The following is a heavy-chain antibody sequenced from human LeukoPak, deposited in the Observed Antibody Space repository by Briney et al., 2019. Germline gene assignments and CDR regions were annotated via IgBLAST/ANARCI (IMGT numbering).Heavy chain of an antibody. V-gene: IGHV4-39*07. Sequence: PSQTLSLNCTVSGGSISSGDYYWSWIRQPPGKGLEWIGSVYHSGITYYTPSLKSRVSISVDTSKNQFSLKVTSVTAADTAVYYCAREWQYQFDYWGQGSLVTVSS. CDR1: GGSISSGDYY. D-gene: IGHD4-11*01. J-gene: IGHJ4*02. CDR2: VYHSGIT. CDR3: AREWQYQFDY.